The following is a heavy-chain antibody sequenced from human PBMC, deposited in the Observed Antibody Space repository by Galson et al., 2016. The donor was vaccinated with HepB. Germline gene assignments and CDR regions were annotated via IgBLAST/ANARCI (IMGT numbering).Heavy chain of an antibody. CDR3: ARDPCGGDCYSPYRFYYYDMDV. V-gene: IGHV1-46*02. Sequence: SVKVSCKASGSTFNVYFVHWVRQAPGQGLEWMGIINPSGGSTSYAQKFQGRVTMTRDTATSTVYMELRSLSSEDTAVYYCARDPCGGDCYSPYRFYYYDMDVWGKGTTVTVSS. D-gene: IGHD2-21*02. CDR1: GSTFNVYF. J-gene: IGHJ6*04. CDR2: INPSGGST.